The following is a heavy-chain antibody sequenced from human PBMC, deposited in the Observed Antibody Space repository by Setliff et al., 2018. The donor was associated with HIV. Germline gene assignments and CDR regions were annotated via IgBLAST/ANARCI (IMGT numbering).Heavy chain of an antibody. CDR3: ARGTFSGPDY. CDR2: IYYSGST. D-gene: IGHD1-26*01. V-gene: IGHV4-59*11. Sequence: TSETLSLTCTVSGGSISSHYWSWIRQPPGKGLEWIGYIYYSGSTNYNPSLKSRVTISVDPSRNQFSLKLNSVTAADTAVYYCARGTFSGPDYWGQGTLVTVSS. J-gene: IGHJ4*02. CDR1: GGSISSHY.